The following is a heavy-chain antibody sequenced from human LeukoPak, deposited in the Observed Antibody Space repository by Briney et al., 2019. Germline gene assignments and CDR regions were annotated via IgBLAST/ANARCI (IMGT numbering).Heavy chain of an antibody. J-gene: IGHJ4*02. CDR3: AKDGFSQWQFDY. CDR1: GFTFSSYS. CDR2: ISSSSSYI. Sequence: PGGSLRLSCAASGFTFSSYSMNWVRQAPGKGLEWVSSISSSSSYIYYADSVKGRFTISRDNAKNSLYLQMNSLRAEDTALYYCAKDGFSQWQFDYWGQGTLVTVSS. V-gene: IGHV3-21*04. D-gene: IGHD6-19*01.